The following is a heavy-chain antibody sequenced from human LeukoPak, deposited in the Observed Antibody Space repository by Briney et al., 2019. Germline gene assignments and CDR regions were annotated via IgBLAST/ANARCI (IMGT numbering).Heavy chain of an antibody. D-gene: IGHD3-10*01. V-gene: IGHV1-69*13. Sequence: SVKVSCKASGGTFSSYAISWVRQAPGQGLEWMGGIIPIFGTANYAQKFQGRVTITADESTSTAYMELSSLRSEDTAVYYCARESEERGKTQFDPWAREPWSPSPQ. J-gene: IGHJ5*02. CDR3: ARESEERGKTQFDP. CDR1: GGTFSSYA. CDR2: IIPIFGTA.